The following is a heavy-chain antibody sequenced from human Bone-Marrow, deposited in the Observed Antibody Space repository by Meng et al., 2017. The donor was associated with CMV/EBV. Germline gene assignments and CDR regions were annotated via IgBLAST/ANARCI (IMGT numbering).Heavy chain of an antibody. V-gene: IGHV3-33*01. D-gene: IGHD3-22*01. CDR3: ASSGRGSSGYYYYYGMDV. CDR2: IWYDATNK. J-gene: IGHJ6*02. CDR1: GFTFSNHA. Sequence: GESLKISCAASGFTFSNHAIHWVRQAPGKGLEWLSLIWYDATNKYYKDSVEGRFTISRDNSKNTLYLQMNSLRAEDTAVYYCASSGRGSSGYYYYYGMDVWVQGTTVTVSS.